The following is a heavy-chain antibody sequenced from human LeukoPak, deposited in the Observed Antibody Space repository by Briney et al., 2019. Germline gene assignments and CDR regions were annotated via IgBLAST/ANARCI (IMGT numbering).Heavy chain of an antibody. Sequence: GASGKVSCKASGRTFSSYAISWVRQAPGQGREWMGRIIPILGIANYAQKFQGRVTITADKSRGTAYTALRSLRSKDTAVYYCARDPRNITMVRRHGLRTLDYWGQGTLVTVSS. CDR3: ARDPRNITMVRRHGLRTLDY. CDR1: GRTFSSYA. V-gene: IGHV1-69*04. J-gene: IGHJ4*02. CDR2: IIPILGIA. D-gene: IGHD3-10*01.